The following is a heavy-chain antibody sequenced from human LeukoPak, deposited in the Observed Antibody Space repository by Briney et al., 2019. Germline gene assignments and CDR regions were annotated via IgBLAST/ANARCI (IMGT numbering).Heavy chain of an antibody. CDR2: ISDSGGT. CDR1: GGSISTNNYY. CDR3: ARDNCGGDCYSGADFDY. D-gene: IGHD2-21*02. Sequence: SETLSLTCAVSGGSISTNNYYWGWIRQPPGKGLEWIGSISDSGGTYYNPSLKSRVTISVDTSKNQFSLKLSSVTAADTAVYYCARDNCGGDCYSGADFDYWGQGTLVTVSS. V-gene: IGHV4-39*07. J-gene: IGHJ4*02.